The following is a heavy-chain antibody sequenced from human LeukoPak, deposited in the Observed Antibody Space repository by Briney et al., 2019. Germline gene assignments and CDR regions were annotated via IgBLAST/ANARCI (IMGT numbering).Heavy chain of an antibody. CDR3: AREGHCSSTVCYDPYNWFDP. J-gene: IGHJ5*02. CDR1: GYTFTSYG. V-gene: IGHV1-18*01. CDR2: ISGYTGNT. Sequence: ASVKVSCKASGYTFTSYGISWVRQAPAQGLEWMGWISGYTGNTNYAQKLQGRVTMTTDTSTSTAYMELRSLRSDDTAVYYCAREGHCSSTVCYDPYNWFDPWGQGTLVTVSS. D-gene: IGHD2-2*01.